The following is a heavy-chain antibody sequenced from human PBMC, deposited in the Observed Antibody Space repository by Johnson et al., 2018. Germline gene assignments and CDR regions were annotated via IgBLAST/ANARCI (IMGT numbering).Heavy chain of an antibody. CDR2: ISSTGRLT. CDR3: ATGTFYFDIDGHDVEYFKQ. CDR1: GFTFGAYY. D-gene: IGHD3-9*01. J-gene: IGHJ1*01. Sequence: QVQLVESGGGLVKPGGSLRLSCAASGFTFGAYYMNWIRQAPGKGLEWIAYISSTGRLTYYADSVKGRYTISRDNDRTFLFLQLRSLRAEDKGVYYCATGTFYFDIDGHDVEYFKQWGQGTLVTVSS. V-gene: IGHV3-11*01.